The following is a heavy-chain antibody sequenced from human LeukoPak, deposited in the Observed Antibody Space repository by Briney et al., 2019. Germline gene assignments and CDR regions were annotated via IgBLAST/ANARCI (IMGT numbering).Heavy chain of an antibody. J-gene: IGHJ4*01. Sequence: GGSLRLSCAVSGFTFSSYWMHWVRQVPGEGLVWVSRIKSDGSSTSYAESVKGRFTISRDNAKNMSNLQMNSLRAEDTAVYYCARGTSWGGDYFDYWGQGTLVNVSS. CDR1: GFTFSSYW. D-gene: IGHD3-16*01. CDR2: IKSDGSST. V-gene: IGHV3-74*01. CDR3: ARGTSWGGDYFDY.